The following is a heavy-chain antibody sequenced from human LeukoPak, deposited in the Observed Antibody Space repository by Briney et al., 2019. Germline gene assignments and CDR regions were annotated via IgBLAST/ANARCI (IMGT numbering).Heavy chain of an antibody. V-gene: IGHV3-7*03. CDR1: GFTSCNYW. Sequence: PGRSLRLSCAASGFTSCNYWMIWVRQAPGNGLEGGGNIKQDGSERRHADSGRGRFSISSDNAQTSLYLQMNSLRAEDTAVYDCARASDPWLQLTWGQGTLVTVSS. CDR2: IKQDGSER. D-gene: IGHD5-24*01. CDR3: ARASDPWLQLT. J-gene: IGHJ5*02.